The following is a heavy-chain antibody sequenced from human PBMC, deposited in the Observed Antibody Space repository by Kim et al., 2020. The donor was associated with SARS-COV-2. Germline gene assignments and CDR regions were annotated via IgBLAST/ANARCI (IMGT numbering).Heavy chain of an antibody. CDR2: ISPSGTYI. Sequence: GGSLRLSCAAFGFTFSEYRMIWVRQAPGKGLEWISSISPSGTYIYYADSLKGRITISRDDDRNSLYLQMNSLTAEDTAVYYCSRPLYCSAGNCSDFWGQGTLVTVSS. D-gene: IGHD2-15*01. CDR3: SRPLYCSAGNCSDF. CDR1: GFTFSEYR. J-gene: IGHJ4*02. V-gene: IGHV3-21*06.